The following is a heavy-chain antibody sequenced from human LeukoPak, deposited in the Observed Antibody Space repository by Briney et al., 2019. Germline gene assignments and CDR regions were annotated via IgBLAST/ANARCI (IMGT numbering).Heavy chain of an antibody. CDR2: ISSRSSYI. J-gene: IGHJ4*02. CDR1: GFTFSSYG. V-gene: IGHV3-21*06. CDR3: ARQYYDIWSGYYTADYYFVY. D-gene: IGHD3-3*01. Sequence: GGSLRLSCAASGFTFSSYGMNWVRQAPGKGLEWVSSISSRSSYIYYADSVKGRFTISRDNAKNSLYLELHSLRAEDTAVYYCARQYYDIWSGYYTADYYFVYWGQGTLVTVSS.